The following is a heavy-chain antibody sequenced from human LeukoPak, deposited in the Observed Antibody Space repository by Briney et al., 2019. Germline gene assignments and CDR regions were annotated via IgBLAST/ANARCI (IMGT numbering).Heavy chain of an antibody. Sequence: GRSLRLSCAASGFTFDDYAMHGVRQAPGKGLEWVSGISWNSGSIGYADSVKGRFTISRDNAKHSLYLQMNSLRAEDTALYYCAKGGYSYGPGMYFDYWGQGTLVTVSS. J-gene: IGHJ4*02. CDR3: AKGGYSYGPGMYFDY. CDR1: GFTFDDYA. V-gene: IGHV3-9*01. CDR2: ISWNSGSI. D-gene: IGHD5-18*01.